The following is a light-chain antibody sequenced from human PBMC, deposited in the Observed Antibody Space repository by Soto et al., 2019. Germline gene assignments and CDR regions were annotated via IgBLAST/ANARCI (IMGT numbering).Light chain of an antibody. CDR3: QQYYRNPLT. CDR2: WAS. Sequence: DIVMTQSPDSLAVSLGERATINCKSSQSVLDSSNNKNFLAWYQQKAGQPPKLLMHWASTRESGVPDRFSVTGCGTDSTSTISSLQAEYVALYYDQQYYRNPLTFGQRTKLEIK. J-gene: IGKJ2*01. CDR1: QSVLDSSNNKNF. V-gene: IGKV4-1*01.